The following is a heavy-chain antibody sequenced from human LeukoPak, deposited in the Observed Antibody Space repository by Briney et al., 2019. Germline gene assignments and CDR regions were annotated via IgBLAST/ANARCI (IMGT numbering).Heavy chain of an antibody. V-gene: IGHV3-7*01. CDR1: GFTFSSYW. J-gene: IGHJ3*02. CDR3: ARVHMEWLVQNDAFDI. Sequence: GGSLRLSCAASGFTFSSYWMSWVRQAPGKGLGWVANIKQDGSEKYYVDSVKGRFTISRDNAKNSLYLQMNSLRAEDTAVYYCARVHMEWLVQNDAFDIWGQGTMVTVSS. CDR2: IKQDGSEK. D-gene: IGHD6-19*01.